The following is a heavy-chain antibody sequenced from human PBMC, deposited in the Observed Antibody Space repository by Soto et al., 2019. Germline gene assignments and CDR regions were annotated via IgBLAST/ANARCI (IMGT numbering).Heavy chain of an antibody. V-gene: IGHV2-5*02. CDR1: GFSISTDEVG. CDR2: VYWDDDT. J-gene: IGHJ4*02. D-gene: IGHD3-10*01. CDR3: ARMDYYRSAFLTVDY. Sequence: QLTLKESGPTLVKPTQTLTLTCTITGFSISTDEVGVGWIRQPPRKALEWLALVYWDDDTRYSPSLRNRLTITKDTSKIQVVLTMIDVDPVDTAPYYCARMDYYRSAFLTVDYWVQVTLVNVSS.